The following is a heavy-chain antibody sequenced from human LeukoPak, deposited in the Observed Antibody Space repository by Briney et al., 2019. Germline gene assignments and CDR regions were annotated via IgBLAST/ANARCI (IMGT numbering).Heavy chain of an antibody. CDR1: GFIFSNYG. D-gene: IGHD5-24*01. J-gene: IGHJ4*02. CDR3: AKGRGDGYNWRFDY. Sequence: GGSLRLSCAASGFIFSNYGMSWVRRAPGKGLEWVSGISGSGGSTYYADSVKGRFTISRDNSKNTLYLQMSSLRAEDTAEYYCAKGRGDGYNWRFDYWGQGTLVNVSS. V-gene: IGHV3-23*01. CDR2: ISGSGGST.